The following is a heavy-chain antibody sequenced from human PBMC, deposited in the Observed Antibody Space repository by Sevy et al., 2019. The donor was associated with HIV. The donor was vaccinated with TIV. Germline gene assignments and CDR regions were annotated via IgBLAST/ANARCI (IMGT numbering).Heavy chain of an antibody. J-gene: IGHJ4*02. CDR3: AKGYGSGSPPDY. D-gene: IGHD3-10*01. Sequence: GGSLRLSCAASGFIFNSYAMSWVRQAPGKGLEWVSSISGSGGSTYYADSAKGGFTISRDNFRKMVDLQVNTLRAEDTAVYYCAKGYGSGSPPDYWGQGTLVTVSS. CDR2: ISGSGGST. CDR1: GFIFNSYA. V-gene: IGHV3-23*01.